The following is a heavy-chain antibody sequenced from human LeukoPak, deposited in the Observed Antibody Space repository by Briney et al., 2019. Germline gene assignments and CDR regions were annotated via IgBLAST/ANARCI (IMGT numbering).Heavy chain of an antibody. CDR2: INPNSGGT. D-gene: IGHD6-13*01. Sequence: ASVKVSCKASGYTFTGYYMHWVRQAPGQGLEWMGWINPNSGGTNYAQKFQGRVTITRDTSISTAYLELSRLRFDDTAVYYCARARSGTGNDYWGQGTLVTVSS. CDR3: ARARSGTGNDY. J-gene: IGHJ4*02. CDR1: GYTFTGYY. V-gene: IGHV1-2*02.